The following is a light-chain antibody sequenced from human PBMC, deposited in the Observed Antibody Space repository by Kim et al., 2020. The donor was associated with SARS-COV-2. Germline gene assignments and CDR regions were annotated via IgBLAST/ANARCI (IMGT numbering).Light chain of an antibody. CDR1: SKNVGKQT. CDR3: SAWDSSLSAWV. V-gene: IGLV10-54*01. J-gene: IGLJ3*02. Sequence: HTASLPCNVTSKNVGKQTAASMQLHQGDPPNLQPSRNNNRPSGISERLSASRAEITPSLTITGLHPGDEAYYYCSAWDSSLSAWVFGGGTQLAVL. CDR2: RNN.